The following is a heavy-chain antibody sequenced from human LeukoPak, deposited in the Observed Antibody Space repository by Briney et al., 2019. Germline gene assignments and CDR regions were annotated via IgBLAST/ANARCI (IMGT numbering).Heavy chain of an antibody. CDR1: GFTFSSYW. D-gene: IGHD2-15*01. J-gene: IGHJ4*02. Sequence: TGGSLRLSCAASGFTFSSYWMSWVRQAPGKGLEWVANIKQDGSEKYYADSVKGRFTISRDNAKNSLYLQMNSLRAEDTAVYYCASSGVVAATDYWGQGTLVTVSS. V-gene: IGHV3-7*01. CDR3: ASSGVVAATDY. CDR2: IKQDGSEK.